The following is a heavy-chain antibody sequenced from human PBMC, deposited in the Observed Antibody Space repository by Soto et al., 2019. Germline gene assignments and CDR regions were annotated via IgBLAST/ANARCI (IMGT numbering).Heavy chain of an antibody. Sequence: QITLKESGPTLVTPTQTLTLTCSFSGFSLTTDGEGVGWVRQPPGKALEWLALIYWSDSKRYSPSLKNRLTVTKDDSKNQVLLTMTNMDPVDTATYYCIHRRRDAGPKGDYWGQGTLVTVSS. CDR1: GFSLTTDGEG. J-gene: IGHJ4*02. V-gene: IGHV2-5*01. CDR3: IHRRRDAGPKGDY. CDR2: IYWSDSK.